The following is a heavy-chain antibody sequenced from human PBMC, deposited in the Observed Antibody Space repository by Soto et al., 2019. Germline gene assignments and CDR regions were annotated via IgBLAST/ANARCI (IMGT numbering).Heavy chain of an antibody. J-gene: IGHJ5*02. V-gene: IGHV4-34*01. D-gene: IGHD2-2*01. CDR2: INHSGST. Sequence: AVYGGSFSGYYWSWIRQPPGKGLEWIGEINHSGSTNYNPSLKSRVTISVDTSKNQFSLKLSSVTAADTAVYYCARGSEVVPAATGGWFDPWGQGTLVTVSS. CDR1: GGSFSGYY. CDR3: ARGSEVVPAATGGWFDP.